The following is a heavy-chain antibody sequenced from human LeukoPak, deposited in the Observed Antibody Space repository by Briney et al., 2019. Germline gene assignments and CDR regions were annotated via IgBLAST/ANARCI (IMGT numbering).Heavy chain of an antibody. CDR1: GYTFTSYD. D-gene: IGHD1-26*01. Sequence: GASVKVSCKTSGYTFTSYDINWVRQATGQGLEWMGWMNPNSLRTGLAQKFQGRVTMTRNTSINTGYMELTSLRSEDTAVYYCARGRYRSDYWGQGTLVTVSS. V-gene: IGHV1-8*01. CDR2: MNPNSLRT. CDR3: ARGRYRSDY. J-gene: IGHJ4*02.